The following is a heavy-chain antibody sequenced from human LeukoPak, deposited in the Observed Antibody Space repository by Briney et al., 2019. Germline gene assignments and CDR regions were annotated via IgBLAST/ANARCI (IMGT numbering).Heavy chain of an antibody. V-gene: IGHV4-30-2*01. CDR2: IYHSGST. J-gene: IGHJ4*02. CDR3: ARADYYGSGATVDY. D-gene: IGHD3-10*01. CDR1: GGSISSGGYS. Sequence: SQTLSLTCAVSGGSISSGGYSWGWVRQPPGTGLEWIGYIYHSGSTYYNPSLKSRVTISVDRSKNQFSLKLSSVTAADTAVYYCARADYYGSGATVDYWGQGTLVTVSS.